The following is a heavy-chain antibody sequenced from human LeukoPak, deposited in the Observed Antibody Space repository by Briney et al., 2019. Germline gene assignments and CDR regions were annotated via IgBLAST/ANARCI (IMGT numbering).Heavy chain of an antibody. D-gene: IGHD3-10*02. J-gene: IGHJ6*04. CDR1: GFTFSSYG. CDR3: AELGITMIGGV. CDR2: ISSSGSTI. V-gene: IGHV3-48*03. Sequence: PGGSLRLSCAASGFTFSSYGMNWVRQAPGKGLEWVSYISSSGSTIYYADSVKGRFTISRDNAKNSPYLQMNSLRAEDTAVYYCAELGITMIGGVWGKGTTVTISS.